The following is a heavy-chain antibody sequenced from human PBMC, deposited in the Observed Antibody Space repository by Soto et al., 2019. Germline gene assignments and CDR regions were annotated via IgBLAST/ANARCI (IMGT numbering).Heavy chain of an antibody. CDR2: FIPVYRIL. J-gene: IGHJ4*02. CDR3: ATGVIWIGYFTVDS. D-gene: IGHD3-3*01. Sequence: SVKVSCKASGGSFGKSAINWVRQTPGQGLEWLGGFIPVYRILNYAQKFQGRVTITADESTGTAYMTLSSLASDDAAVYYCATGVIWIGYFTVDSWGQGTRVTVSS. V-gene: IGHV1-69*13. CDR1: GGSFGKSA.